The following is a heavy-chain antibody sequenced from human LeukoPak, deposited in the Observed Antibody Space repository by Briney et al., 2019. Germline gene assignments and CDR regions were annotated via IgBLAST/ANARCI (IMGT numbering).Heavy chain of an antibody. D-gene: IGHD3-22*01. CDR2: IYPGDSDT. CDR1: GYSFTSYW. Sequence: GESPKIFCKGSGYSFTSYWIGWVRQMPGKGLEWMGIIYPGDSDTRYSPSFQGQVTISADKSISTAYLQWSSLKASDTAIYYCARRASSGTIPGSFDYWGQGTLVTVSS. V-gene: IGHV5-51*01. J-gene: IGHJ4*02. CDR3: ARRASSGTIPGSFDY.